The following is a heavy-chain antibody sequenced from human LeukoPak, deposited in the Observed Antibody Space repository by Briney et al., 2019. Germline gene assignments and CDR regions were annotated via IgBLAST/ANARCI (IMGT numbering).Heavy chain of an antibody. CDR1: GGSISSYY. Sequence: SETLSLTCTVSGGSISSYYWSWIRQPPGKGLEWIGYIYYSGSTNYNPSLKSRVTISVDTSKNQFSLKLSSVTAADTAVYYCAREVAYYDFWSGPYYMDVWGKGTTVTVSS. J-gene: IGHJ6*03. CDR2: IYYSGST. CDR3: AREVAYYDFWSGPYYMDV. V-gene: IGHV4-59*01. D-gene: IGHD3-3*01.